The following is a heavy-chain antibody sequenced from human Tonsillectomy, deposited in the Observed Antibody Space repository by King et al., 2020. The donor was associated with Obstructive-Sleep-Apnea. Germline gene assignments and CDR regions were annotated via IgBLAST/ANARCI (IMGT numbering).Heavy chain of an antibody. CDR1: GFTFSSYS. CDR3: ARGLASGWFEY. Sequence: VQLVESGGGLVQPGGSLRLSCAASGFTFSSYSMNWVRQAPGKGLEWGSYISSSSSSIYYADSVKGRFTISRDNAKNSLYLQMNSLRAEDTAVYYCARGLASGWFEYWGQGTLVTVSS. CDR2: ISSSSSSI. J-gene: IGHJ4*02. V-gene: IGHV3-48*04. D-gene: IGHD6-19*01.